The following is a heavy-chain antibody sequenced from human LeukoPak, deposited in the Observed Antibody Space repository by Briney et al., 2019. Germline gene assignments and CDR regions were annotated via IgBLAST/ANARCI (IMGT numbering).Heavy chain of an antibody. D-gene: IGHD3-9*01. J-gene: IGHJ5*01. V-gene: IGHV4-61*01. Sequence: KPSETLSLTCTVSGYSISSGYYWSWIRQTPGMGLEWIGYIYYTGSTNYNPSLKSRVTISVDASKNQFSLKMSSMTAADTAVYYCARGEGFDISTGFVTSWFDSWGQGILVTVSS. CDR3: ARGEGFDISTGFVTSWFDS. CDR1: GYSISSGYY. CDR2: IYYTGST.